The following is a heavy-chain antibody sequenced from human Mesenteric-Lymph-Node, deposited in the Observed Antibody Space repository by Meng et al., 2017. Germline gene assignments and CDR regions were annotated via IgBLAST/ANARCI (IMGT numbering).Heavy chain of an antibody. V-gene: IGHV4-31*03. D-gene: IGHD3-22*01. CDR2: IYYSGST. Sequence: QVQLQESGPGLVKPSQTLSLTCTVSGGSISSGGHSWSWIRQHPGKGLEWIAYIYYSGSTYYNPSLKSRVILSVDTSKNQFSLKLSSVTAADTAVYYCARVDSSGYFLDYWDQGTLVTVSS. J-gene: IGHJ4*01. CDR3: ARVDSSGYFLDY. CDR1: GGSISSGGHS.